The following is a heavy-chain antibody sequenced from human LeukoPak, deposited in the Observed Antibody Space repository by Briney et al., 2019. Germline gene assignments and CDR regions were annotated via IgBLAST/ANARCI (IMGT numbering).Heavy chain of an antibody. CDR2: ISGSGGST. CDR1: EFTFSSYG. J-gene: IGHJ4*01. CDR3: ARPEAGLGDY. D-gene: IGHD3-22*01. V-gene: IGHV3-23*01. Sequence: GGTLRLSCAASEFTFSSYGMSWVRQAPGKGLEWVSAISGSGGSTYYADSVKGRFTISRDNSKNTLYLQMNSLRAEDTAVYYCARPEAGLGDYWGHGTLVTVSS.